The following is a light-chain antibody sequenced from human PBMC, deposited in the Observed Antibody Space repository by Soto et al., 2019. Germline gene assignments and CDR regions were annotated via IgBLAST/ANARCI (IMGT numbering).Light chain of an antibody. CDR3: QQYNTYPWT. CDR2: DAS. V-gene: IGKV1-5*01. CDR1: QSINIW. J-gene: IGKJ1*01. Sequence: DIQMTQSPSTLSASEGDRVTITCRSSQSINIWLAWYQQMAGKAPRLLIYDASNLGSGVPSRFSGSGSGTEFTLTTSSLQPDDFATYYCQQYNTYPWTFGQGTKVEIK.